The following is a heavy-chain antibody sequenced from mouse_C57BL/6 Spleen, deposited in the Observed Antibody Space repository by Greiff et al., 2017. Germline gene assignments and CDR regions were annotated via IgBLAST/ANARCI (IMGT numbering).Heavy chain of an antibody. CDR2: IHPNSGST. Sequence: QVQLQQPGAELVKPGASVKLSCKASGYTFTSYWMHWVKQRPGQGLEWIGMIHPNSGSTNYNEKFKSKATLTVDKSSSTAYMQLSSLTSEDSAVYYCASPDGYGGAWFAYWGQGTLVTVSA. J-gene: IGHJ3*01. D-gene: IGHD2-3*01. CDR1: GYTFTSYW. V-gene: IGHV1-64*01. CDR3: ASPDGYGGAWFAY.